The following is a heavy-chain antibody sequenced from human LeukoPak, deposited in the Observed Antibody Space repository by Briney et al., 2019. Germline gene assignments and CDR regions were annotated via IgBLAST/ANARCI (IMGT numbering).Heavy chain of an antibody. CDR3: AREGYSSSSPYYYGIDV. Sequence: PGGSLRLACAASGFTFSDYYMSWIRQAPGKGLEWVSYISSSGSTIYYADSVKGRFTISRDNAKNSLYLQMNSLRAEDTAVYYCAREGYSSSSPYYYGIDVWGQGTTVTVSS. D-gene: IGHD6-6*01. V-gene: IGHV3-11*01. J-gene: IGHJ6*02. CDR1: GFTFSDYY. CDR2: ISSSGSTI.